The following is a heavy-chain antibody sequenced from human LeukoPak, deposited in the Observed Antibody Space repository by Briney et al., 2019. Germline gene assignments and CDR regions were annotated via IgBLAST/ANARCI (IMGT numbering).Heavy chain of an antibody. Sequence: SVKVSCKASGYTFINYGISWVRQAPGQGLEWMGRIIPIFDSAHYAQRLQGRITITTDESSTTAYMTLSSLTSGDTAVYYCASQDASIYSESSTSPTYSDWGQGTLVTVSS. CDR2: IIPIFDSA. CDR1: GYTFINYG. D-gene: IGHD3-22*01. V-gene: IGHV1-69*05. CDR3: ASQDASIYSESSTSPTYSD. J-gene: IGHJ4*02.